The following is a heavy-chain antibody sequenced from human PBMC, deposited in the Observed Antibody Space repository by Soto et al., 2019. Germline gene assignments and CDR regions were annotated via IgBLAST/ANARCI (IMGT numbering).Heavy chain of an antibody. CDR1: GFTFSSYG. J-gene: IGHJ5*02. V-gene: IGHV3-21*01. D-gene: IGHD2-2*01. CDR2: ISSSSAYI. Sequence: GGSLRLSCAASGFTFSSYGMTWVRQAPGKGLEWVSSISSSSAYIYYADSFKGRFTISRDNAKNSLYLQMNSLRADDTAVYFCAIEGGSQYCPTTSCYYWFDPWGPRTLSTVSS. CDR3: AIEGGSQYCPTTSCYYWFDP.